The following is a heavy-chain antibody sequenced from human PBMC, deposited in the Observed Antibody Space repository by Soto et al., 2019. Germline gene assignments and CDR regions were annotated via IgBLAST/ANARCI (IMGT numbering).Heavy chain of an antibody. CDR2: INAGNGNT. CDR3: TIDPPGVEPHTQWFAP. Sequence: VQLVQSGAEVKKPGASVKVSCKASGYTFTSYTMHWVRQAPGQRLEWMGWINAGNGNTKYSQKFQGRVTIARDTTATTTYMELSSLTSEDTAVSYCTIDPPGVEPHTQWFAPWGQGTLVTVSS. CDR1: GYTFTSYT. V-gene: IGHV1-3*01. J-gene: IGHJ5*02. D-gene: IGHD1-1*01.